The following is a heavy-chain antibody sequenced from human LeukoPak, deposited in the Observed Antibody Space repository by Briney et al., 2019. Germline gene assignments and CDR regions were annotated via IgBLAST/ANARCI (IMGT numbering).Heavy chain of an antibody. J-gene: IGHJ4*02. Sequence: SVKVSCKASGGTFSSYAISWVRQAPGQGLEWMGGIIPIFGTANYAQKFQGRITITTAESTSTDYMELSSLRSEDTAVYYCARVVGNSYFDYWGQGTLVTVSS. CDR2: IIPIFGTA. CDR1: GGTFSSYA. CDR3: ARVVGNSYFDY. D-gene: IGHD1-7*01. V-gene: IGHV1-69*05.